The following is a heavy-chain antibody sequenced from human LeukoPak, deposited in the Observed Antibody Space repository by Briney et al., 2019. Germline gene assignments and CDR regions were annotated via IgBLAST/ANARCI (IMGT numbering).Heavy chain of an antibody. J-gene: IGHJ3*02. V-gene: IGHV4-59*01. CDR3: ARYSYCGGDCYDAFDI. D-gene: IGHD2-21*02. CDR1: GGSISPYY. CDR2: IYYSGST. Sequence: SETLSLTCTVSGGSISPYYWSWIRQPPGKGLEWIGYIYYSGSTNYNPSLKSRVTISVDTSKNQFSLKLSSVTAADTAVYYCARYSYCGGDCYDAFDIWGQGTMVTVSS.